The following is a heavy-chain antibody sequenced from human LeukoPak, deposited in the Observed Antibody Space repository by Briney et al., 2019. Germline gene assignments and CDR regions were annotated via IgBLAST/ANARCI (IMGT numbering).Heavy chain of an antibody. J-gene: IGHJ4*02. CDR2: IIPNLGTT. CDR1: GGTSNSHA. CDR3: ATTNDGGGYQWGDFFDF. Sequence: VASVKVSCKASGGTSNSHAISWVRQAPGQGLEWMERIIPNLGTTNRAQNFQDRVTLTADKSTNTAYMELTSLTSDDTAVYYCATTNDGGGYQWGDFFDFWGQGTLVTVSS. D-gene: IGHD3-22*01. V-gene: IGHV1-69*04.